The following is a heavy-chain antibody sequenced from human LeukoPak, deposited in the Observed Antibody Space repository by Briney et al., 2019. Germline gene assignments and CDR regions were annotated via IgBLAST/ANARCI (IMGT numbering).Heavy chain of an antibody. V-gene: IGHV4-59*08. D-gene: IGHD4-17*01. J-gene: IGHJ4*02. CDR3: ARHVNYGDYVFDY. CDR1: GGSISSYY. Sequence: PSETLSLTCTVSGGSISSYYWSWIRQPPGKGLEWIGYIYYSGSTNYNPSLKSRVTISVDTSKNQFSLKLSSVTAADTAVYYCARHVNYGDYVFDYWGQGTLVTVSS. CDR2: IYYSGST.